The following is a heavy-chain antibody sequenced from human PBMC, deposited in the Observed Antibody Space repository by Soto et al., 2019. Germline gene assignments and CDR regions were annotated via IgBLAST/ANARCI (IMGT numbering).Heavy chain of an antibody. J-gene: IGHJ2*01. Sequence: EVQLLESGGGLVQPGGSLRLSCAASGFTFSSYAMSWVRQAPGKGLEWVSAISGSGGSTYYADSVKGRFTISRDNSKNTLYLQMTSLRAEDTAVYYCARVGGFGGYWYFDLWGRGTLFTVSS. V-gene: IGHV3-23*01. CDR1: GFTFSSYA. CDR3: ARVGGFGGYWYFDL. CDR2: ISGSGGST. D-gene: IGHD3-10*01.